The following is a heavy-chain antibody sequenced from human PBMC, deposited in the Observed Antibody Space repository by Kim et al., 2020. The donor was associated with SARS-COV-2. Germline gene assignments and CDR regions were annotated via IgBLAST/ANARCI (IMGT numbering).Heavy chain of an antibody. Sequence: SETLSLTCAVYGGSFSGYYWSWIRQPPGKGLEWIGEINHSGSTNYNQSLKSRVTISVDTSKNQFSLKLSSVTAADTAVYYCARGQGYRFGELRYFDFWG. V-gene: IGHV4-34*01. CDR3: ARGQGYRFGELRYFDF. D-gene: IGHD3-10*01. CDR1: GGSFSGYY. J-gene: IGHJ4*01. CDR2: INHSGST.